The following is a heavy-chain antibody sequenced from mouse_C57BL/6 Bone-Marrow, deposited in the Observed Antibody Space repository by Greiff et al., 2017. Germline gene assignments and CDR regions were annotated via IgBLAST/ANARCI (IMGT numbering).Heavy chain of an antibody. CDR1: GFNIKDYY. Sequence: EVKLVESGAELVRPGASVKLSCTASGFNIKDYYMHWVKQRPEQGLEWIGRIDPEDGDTEYAPKFQGKDTMTADTSSNTAYLQLSSLTSEDTAVYYCTTPFYDGYSHWYFDVWRTGTTVTVS. CDR2: IDPEDGDT. V-gene: IGHV14-1*01. J-gene: IGHJ1*03. CDR3: TTPFYDGYSHWYFDV. D-gene: IGHD2-3*01.